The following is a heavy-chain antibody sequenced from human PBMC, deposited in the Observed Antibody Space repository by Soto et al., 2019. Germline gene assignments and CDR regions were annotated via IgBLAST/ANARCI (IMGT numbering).Heavy chain of an antibody. CDR1: GFTFSSYG. CDR3: ARDHSSSYGLDY. CDR2: IWYDGSNK. Sequence: QVQLVESGGGVVQPGRSLRLSCAASGFTFSSYGMHWVRQAPGKGLEWVAVIWYDGSNKYYADSVKGRFTISRDNSKNPLYLQMNSLRAEDTAVYYCARDHSSSYGLDYWGQGTLVTVSS. V-gene: IGHV3-33*01. J-gene: IGHJ4*02. D-gene: IGHD6-6*01.